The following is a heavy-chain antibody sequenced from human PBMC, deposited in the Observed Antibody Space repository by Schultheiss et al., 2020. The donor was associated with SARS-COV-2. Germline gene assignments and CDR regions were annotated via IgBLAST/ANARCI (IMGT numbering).Heavy chain of an antibody. V-gene: IGHV3-30*04. J-gene: IGHJ3*02. D-gene: IGHD3-10*01. CDR1: GFTFSSYA. Sequence: GGSLRLSCAASGFTFSSYAMHWVRQAPGKGLEWVAVISYDGSNKYYADSVKGRFTISRDNSKNTLYLQMNSLRAEDTAVYYCARDLYYYGSGSYYRSYAFDIWGQGTMVTVSS. CDR2: ISYDGSNK. CDR3: ARDLYYYGSGSYYRSYAFDI.